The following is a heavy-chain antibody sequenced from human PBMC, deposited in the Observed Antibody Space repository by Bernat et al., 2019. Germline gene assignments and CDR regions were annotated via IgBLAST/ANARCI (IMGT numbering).Heavy chain of an antibody. CDR3: ATTSVSLYWYLDL. J-gene: IGHJ2*01. CDR1: GFIFTSNG. V-gene: IGHV1-18*01. CDR2: VSAYNGDT. Sequence: QGELVQSGTEMKKLGASVRVSCKAPGFIFTSNGFAWVRQAPGQGLEWMGRVSAYNGDTQYAQKFQGRVLMTTDSSTTTAYMELKNLRSDDTAVYFCATTSVSLYWYLDLWGSGNLVTVS.